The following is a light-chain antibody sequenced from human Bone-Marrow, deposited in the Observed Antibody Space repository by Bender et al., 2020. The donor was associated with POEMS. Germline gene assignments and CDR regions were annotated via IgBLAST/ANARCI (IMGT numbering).Light chain of an antibody. CDR3: SSYTTGSTRVI. Sequence: QSALTQPASVSGSPGQSLTISCTGTSSDIAIYDFVSWYQQLPGKAPTLLIFNVINRPSGVSHRFSGSKSGNTACLTISGRQAEDEADYFCSSYTTGSTRVIFGGGTKLTVL. CDR2: NVI. J-gene: IGLJ2*01. V-gene: IGLV2-14*03. CDR1: SSDIAIYDF.